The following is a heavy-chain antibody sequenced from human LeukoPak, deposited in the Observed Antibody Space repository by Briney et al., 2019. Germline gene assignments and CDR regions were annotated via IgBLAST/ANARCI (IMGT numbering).Heavy chain of an antibody. CDR2: ISAYNGNT. V-gene: IGHV1-18*01. D-gene: IGHD4-17*01. CDR3: ARDRDDYGDYYYYYYMDI. J-gene: IGHJ6*03. CDR1: GYTFTSYG. Sequence: GASVKVSCKASGYTFTSYGISWVRQAPGQGLEWMGWISAYNGNTNYAQKLQGRVTMTTDTSTSTAYMELRSLRSDDTAVYYCARDRDDYGDYYYYYYMDIWGKGTTVTVSS.